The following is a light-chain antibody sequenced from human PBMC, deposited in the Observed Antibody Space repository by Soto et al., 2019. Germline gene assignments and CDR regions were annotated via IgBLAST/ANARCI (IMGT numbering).Light chain of an antibody. CDR1: SSDVGRYNH. CDR2: DVS. Sequence: QSALTPPPSVSGSPGQSVSIFCTGTSSDVGRYNHVSWYQQPPGTAPKLMIYDVSNRPSGVPDRFSGSKSGNKASLTISGLQAEDEAEYYCSSYTGSSTLVVFGAGTKLTVL. CDR3: SSYTGSSTLVV. J-gene: IGLJ2*01. V-gene: IGLV2-18*02.